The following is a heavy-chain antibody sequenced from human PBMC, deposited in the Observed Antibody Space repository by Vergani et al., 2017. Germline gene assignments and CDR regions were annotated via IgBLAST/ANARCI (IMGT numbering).Heavy chain of an antibody. V-gene: IGHV4-4*07. D-gene: IGHD3-9*01. CDR1: GGSISSYY. Sequence: QVQLQESGPGLVKPSETLSLTCTVSGGSISSYYWSWIRQPAGKGLEWIGRIYTSGSTNYNPSLKSRVTMSVDTSKNQFSLKLSSVTAADTSVYYFARVGQDDDILTGYYYYYYMDVWGKGTTVTVSS. J-gene: IGHJ6*03. CDR2: IYTSGST. CDR3: ARVGQDDDILTGYYYYYYMDV.